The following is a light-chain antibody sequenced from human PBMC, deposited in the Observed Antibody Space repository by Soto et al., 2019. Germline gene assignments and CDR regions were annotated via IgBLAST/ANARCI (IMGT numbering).Light chain of an antibody. CDR3: QQYNKWPLYT. V-gene: IGKV3-15*01. CDR2: DAS. J-gene: IGKJ2*01. CDR1: QSISSN. Sequence: EIVMTQSPATLSVSPGERASLSCRASQSISSNLAWYQQRPGQAPRLLIYDASTRATGIPARFSGSASGTHFTLTISGLQSEDFAVYYCQQYNKWPLYTFGQRTKLEIK.